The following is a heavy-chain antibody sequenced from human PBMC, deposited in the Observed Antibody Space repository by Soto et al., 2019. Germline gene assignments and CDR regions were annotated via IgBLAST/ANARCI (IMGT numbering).Heavy chain of an antibody. D-gene: IGHD3-10*01. Sequence: TSETLSLTCTVSGGSISSGDYYWSWIRQPPGKGLEWIGYIYYSGSTYYNPSLKSRVTISVDTSKNQFSLKLSSVTAADTAVYYCARDPFYYGSGSFDYWGQGTLVTVSS. J-gene: IGHJ4*02. CDR3: ARDPFYYGSGSFDY. CDR1: GGSISSGDYY. V-gene: IGHV4-30-4*01. CDR2: IYYSGST.